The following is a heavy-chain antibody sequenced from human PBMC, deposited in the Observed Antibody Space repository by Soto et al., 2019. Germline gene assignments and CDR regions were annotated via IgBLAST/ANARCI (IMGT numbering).Heavy chain of an antibody. CDR2: ISGSGGST. Sequence: LRLSCAASWFTFSSYAMSWVRQAPGKGLEWVSAISGSGGSTYYADSVKGRFTISRDNSKNTLYLQMNSLRAEDTAVYYCAKPWYYTVRGAFDIWGQGTMVTVSS. CDR3: AKPWYYTVRGAFDI. CDR1: WFTFSSYA. J-gene: IGHJ3*02. V-gene: IGHV3-23*01. D-gene: IGHD4-17*01.